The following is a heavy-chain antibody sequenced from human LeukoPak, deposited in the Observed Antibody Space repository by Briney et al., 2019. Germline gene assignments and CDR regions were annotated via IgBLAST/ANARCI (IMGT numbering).Heavy chain of an antibody. Sequence: SETPSLTCTVSGGSISSYYWSWIRQPAGKGLEWIGRIYTSGSTNYNPSLKSRVTMSVDTSKNQFSLKLSSVTAADTAVYYCARLYGSGRVQNYYYYMDVWGKGTTVTVSS. J-gene: IGHJ6*03. V-gene: IGHV4-4*07. CDR2: IYTSGST. D-gene: IGHD3-10*01. CDR1: GGSISSYY. CDR3: ARLYGSGRVQNYYYYMDV.